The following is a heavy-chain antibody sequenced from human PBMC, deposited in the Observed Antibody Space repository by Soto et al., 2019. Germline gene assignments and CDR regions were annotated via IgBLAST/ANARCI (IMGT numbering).Heavy chain of an antibody. V-gene: IGHV1-18*01. CDR2: ISTYSGDT. Sequence: ASVKVSCKASGYTFFTYDISWVRQAPGQGLEWMGWISTYSGDTKYAQKFQGRVTMTTDTSTTTAYLELRSLRSDDTAVYYCARHHGPTTSENWLDPCGQGPLVTVSS. D-gene: IGHD5-12*01. CDR3: ARHHGPTTSENWLDP. J-gene: IGHJ5*02. CDR1: GYTFFTYD.